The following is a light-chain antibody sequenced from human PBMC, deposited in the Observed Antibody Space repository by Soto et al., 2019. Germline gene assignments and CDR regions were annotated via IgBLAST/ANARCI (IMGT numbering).Light chain of an antibody. Sequence: QSALTQPRSVSASPGQSVTISCSGSSGDVGAYKYVSWYQQYPGKAPKLMIYDVSKRPSGVPDRFSGSKSGSTASLTISGLQDEDEADYYCCSYAGSFTWVFGGGTKLTVL. V-gene: IGLV2-11*01. CDR2: DVS. J-gene: IGLJ3*02. CDR1: SGDVGAYKY. CDR3: CSYAGSFTWV.